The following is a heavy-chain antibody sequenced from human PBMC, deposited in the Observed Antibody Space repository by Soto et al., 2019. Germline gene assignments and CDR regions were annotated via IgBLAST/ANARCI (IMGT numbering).Heavy chain of an antibody. D-gene: IGHD3-16*01. CDR3: ARDLGGSPVDY. CDR2: IWAEGRHN. J-gene: IGHJ4*02. CDR1: GFTLSSSG. Sequence: QVQLVESGGGVVQPGRSLRLSCAASGFTLSSSGMHWVRQAPGKGLEWVAVIWAEGRHNYYADSVEGRFTSSRDNCKSKLYLQMNSLRAEDAAVYYCARDLGGSPVDYWGLGTLVTVSS. V-gene: IGHV3-33*01.